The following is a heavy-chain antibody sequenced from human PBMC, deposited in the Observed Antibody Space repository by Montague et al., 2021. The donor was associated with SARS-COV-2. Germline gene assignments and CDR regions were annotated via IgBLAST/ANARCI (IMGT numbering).Heavy chain of an antibody. J-gene: IGHJ4*02. D-gene: IGHD2-15*01. CDR2: ISLSGGST. CDR1: GFTFSTFA. V-gene: IGHV3-23*01. Sequence: SRSLSCAASGFTFSTFAMSWVRQAPGKGLEWVSAISLSGGSTYYADSVKGRFTISRDNSKYTLFLQMNSLRAEDTAVYYCAKGGVVVVAATDLDYWGQGTLVTVSS. CDR3: AKGGVVVVAATDLDY.